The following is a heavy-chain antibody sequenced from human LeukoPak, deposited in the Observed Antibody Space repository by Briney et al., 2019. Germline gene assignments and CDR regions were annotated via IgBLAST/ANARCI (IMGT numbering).Heavy chain of an antibody. D-gene: IGHD5-12*01. CDR1: GYTFTGYY. V-gene: IGHV1-2*02. Sequence: GASVKVSCKASGYTFTGYYMHWVRQAPGQGLEWMGWINPNSGGTNYAAKFRGRVTLTRDTSTTTSYMDLNSLTSDDTAVYYCARDRSSLYNGNYAFWGQGTLVTVSS. J-gene: IGHJ4*02. CDR3: ARDRSSLYNGNYAF. CDR2: INPNSGGT.